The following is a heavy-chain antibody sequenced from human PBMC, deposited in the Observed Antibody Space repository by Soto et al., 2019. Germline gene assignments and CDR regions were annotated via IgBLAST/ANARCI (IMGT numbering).Heavy chain of an antibody. CDR3: ARGSSSYYDDGMDV. D-gene: IGHD6-6*01. Sequence: SETLSLTCAVSGDSISRGGYSWTWIRQPPGKALEWIGNIYDSGSTSYNPSLKSRVTISVDTSKNQFSLRLTSVTAADTAVYFCARGSSSYYDDGMDVWGQGTTVTVSS. J-gene: IGHJ6*02. CDR1: GDSISRGGYS. V-gene: IGHV4-30-2*01. CDR2: IYDSGST.